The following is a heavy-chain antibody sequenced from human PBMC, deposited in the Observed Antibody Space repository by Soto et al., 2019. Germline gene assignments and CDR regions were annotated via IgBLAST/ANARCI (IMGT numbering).Heavy chain of an antibody. CDR1: GGSISSSSYY. D-gene: IGHD3-22*01. J-gene: IGHJ2*01. CDR2: ISYSGST. Sequence: QLQLQESGPGLVKPSETLSLTCTVSGGSISSSSYYWGWIRQPPGKGPEWIGSISYSGSTYYNPCLKSRVTISVDTSKNQFSLKLSSVTAADTAVYYCARSPPGTVVVVYWYFDLWGRGTLVTVSS. CDR3: ARSPPGTVVVVYWYFDL. V-gene: IGHV4-39*01.